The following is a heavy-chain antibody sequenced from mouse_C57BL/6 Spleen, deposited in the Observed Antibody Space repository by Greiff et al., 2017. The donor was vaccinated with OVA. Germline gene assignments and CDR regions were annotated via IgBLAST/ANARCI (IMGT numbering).Heavy chain of an antibody. Sequence: VKLMESGAELVRPGASVKLSCKASGYTFTDYYINWVKQRPGQGLEWIARIYPGSGNTYYNEKFKGKATLTAEKSSSTAYMQLSSLTSEDSAVYFCARDGYYWYFDVWGTGTTVTVSS. CDR2: IYPGSGNT. D-gene: IGHD2-3*01. CDR3: ARDGYYWYFDV. J-gene: IGHJ1*03. V-gene: IGHV1-76*01. CDR1: GYTFTDYY.